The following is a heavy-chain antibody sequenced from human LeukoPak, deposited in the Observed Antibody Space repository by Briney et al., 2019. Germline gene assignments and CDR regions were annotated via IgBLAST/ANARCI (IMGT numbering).Heavy chain of an antibody. V-gene: IGHV3-48*03. CDR3: ARRAGAYSHPYDY. D-gene: IGHD4/OR15-4a*01. Sequence: GVLRLSCAASGFTFSSYEMHWVRQAPGKGLEWVSYISSSGSTIYYADSVKGRFTISRDNSKNTLYLQMNSLRAEDTAVYYCARRAGAYSHPYDYWGQGTLVTVSS. CDR2: ISSSGSTI. J-gene: IGHJ4*02. CDR1: GFTFSSYE.